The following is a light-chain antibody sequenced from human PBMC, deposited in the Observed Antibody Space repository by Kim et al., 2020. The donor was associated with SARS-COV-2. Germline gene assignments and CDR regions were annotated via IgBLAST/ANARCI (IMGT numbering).Light chain of an antibody. CDR1: SLRSYY. V-gene: IGLV3-19*01. J-gene: IGLJ2*01. Sequence: SSELTQDPAGSVALGQTVRITCQGDSLRSYYATWYQQKPGQAPILVIYGKNNRPSGIPDRFSGSSSGNTASLTITGTQAGDEADYYCNSRDSNNNVLFGG. CDR3: NSRDSNNNVL. CDR2: GKN.